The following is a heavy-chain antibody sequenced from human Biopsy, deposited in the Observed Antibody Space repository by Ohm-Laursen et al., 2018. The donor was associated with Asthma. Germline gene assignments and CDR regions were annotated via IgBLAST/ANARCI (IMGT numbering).Heavy chain of an antibody. J-gene: IGHJ6*02. CDR3: AKDFYECRRGVCYAAGYAMDV. CDR1: RFTFSSYW. Sequence: SLRLSCSASRFTFSSYWMHWVRQAPGKGLVWVSRINTDGRTSDYADSAKGRFTISRDNSKNTVTLQMDRLRVEDSATYYCAKDFYECRRGVCYAAGYAMDVWGRGTTVTVAS. CDR2: INTDGRTS. V-gene: IGHV3-74*01. D-gene: IGHD3-16*01.